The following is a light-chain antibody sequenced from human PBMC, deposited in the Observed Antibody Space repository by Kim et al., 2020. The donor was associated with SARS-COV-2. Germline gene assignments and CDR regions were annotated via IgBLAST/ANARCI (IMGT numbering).Light chain of an antibody. CDR3: QQSYFAPYT. V-gene: IGKV1-39*01. CDR2: AAS. CDR1: QNIYAH. Sequence: SGSIGDRVTITCRASQNIYAHLNWYQVKTGTAPTLLIHAASTVHSGVSSGFSGSGSDTDFTLTVISLQPEDFATYYCQQSYFAPYTFGQGTKLEI. J-gene: IGKJ2*01.